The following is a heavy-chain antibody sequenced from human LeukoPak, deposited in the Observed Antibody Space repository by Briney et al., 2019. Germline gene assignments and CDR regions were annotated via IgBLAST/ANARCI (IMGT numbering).Heavy chain of an antibody. CDR2: INPNSGGT. J-gene: IGHJ4*02. CDR3: AKEVHYYDSSDYFPLGY. V-gene: IGHV1-2*02. D-gene: IGHD3-22*01. CDR1: GYTFTGYY. Sequence: GASVKVSCKASGYTFTGYYMLWVRQAPGHGLEWMGWINPNSGGTNYAQKFQGRVTMTRDTSISTAYMELSRLTSDDTAVYYCAKEVHYYDSSDYFPLGYWGQGTLITVSS.